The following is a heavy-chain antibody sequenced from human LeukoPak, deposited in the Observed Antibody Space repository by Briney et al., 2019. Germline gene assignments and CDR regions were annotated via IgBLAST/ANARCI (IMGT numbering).Heavy chain of an antibody. V-gene: IGHV3-48*01. D-gene: IGHD7-27*01. J-gene: IGHJ3*02. CDR3: GRDGDPAHDVFDI. CDR2: ISSISSTI. CDR1: GFTFSSYS. Sequence: PGGSLRLSCAASGFTFSSYSMNWVRQAPGKGLEWVSYISSISSTIYYADSVKGRFTISRDNAKNSLYLQMNSLRAEDTAVYYCGRDGDPAHDVFDIWGQGTMVTVSS.